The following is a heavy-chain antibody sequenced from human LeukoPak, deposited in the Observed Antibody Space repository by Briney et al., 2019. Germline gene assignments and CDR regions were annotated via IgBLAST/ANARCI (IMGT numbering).Heavy chain of an antibody. V-gene: IGHV2-70*04. D-gene: IGHD6-13*01. Sequence: SGPTLVNPTQTLTLTCTFSGFSLSTSGMRVSWIRQPPGKALEWLARIDWDDDKFYSTSLKTRLTISKDTSKNQVVLTMTNMDPVDTATYCCARIPFSMYSSSWSYFDYWGQGTLVTVSS. CDR1: GFSLSTSGMR. J-gene: IGHJ4*02. CDR2: IDWDDDK. CDR3: ARIPFSMYSSSWSYFDY.